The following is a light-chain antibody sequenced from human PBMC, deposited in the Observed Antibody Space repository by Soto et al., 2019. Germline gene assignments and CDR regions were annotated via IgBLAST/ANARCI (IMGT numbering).Light chain of an antibody. CDR1: SGDVGAFDY. CDR3: AAYTTSSTLV. J-gene: IGLJ3*02. Sequence: QSVLTQPASVSGSPGQSITISCAGTSGDVGAFDYVSWYQHHPGKVPKLMIYDVSDRPSGVSTRFSGSKSANMASLTISGLQADDEADYYCAAYTTSSTLVFGGGTKLTV. CDR2: DVS. V-gene: IGLV2-14*03.